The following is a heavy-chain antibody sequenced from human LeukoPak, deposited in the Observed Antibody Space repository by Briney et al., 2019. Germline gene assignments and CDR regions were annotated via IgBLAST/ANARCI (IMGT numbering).Heavy chain of an antibody. CDR2: ISGSGGST. Sequence: GGSLRLSCAASGFTFSSYAMSWVRQAPGKGLEWVSAISGSGGSTYYADSVKGRFTISRDNAKNSLYLQMNSLRAEDTAVYYCARDRDTAISSYYYYGMDVWGQGTTVTVSS. CDR1: GFTFSSYA. D-gene: IGHD5-18*01. CDR3: ARDRDTAISSYYYYGMDV. J-gene: IGHJ6*02. V-gene: IGHV3-23*01.